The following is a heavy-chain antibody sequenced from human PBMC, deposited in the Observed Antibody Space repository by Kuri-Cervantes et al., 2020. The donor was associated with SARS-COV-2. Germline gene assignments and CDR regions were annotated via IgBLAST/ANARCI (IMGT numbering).Heavy chain of an antibody. D-gene: IGHD3-10*01. V-gene: IGHV4-38-2*02. CDR2: IYHSGTT. Sequence: SETLSLTCTVSGSSVSSPNYWGWLRQPPGKGLEWIGSIYHSGTTYYNPSLKGRVTLSVDTSKNHFSLRLSSLTAADAAVYYCATLPGRGDYYTSGTVSDNWGQGTLVTVSS. J-gene: IGHJ4*02. CDR1: GSSVSSPNY. CDR3: ATLPGRGDYYTSGTVSDN.